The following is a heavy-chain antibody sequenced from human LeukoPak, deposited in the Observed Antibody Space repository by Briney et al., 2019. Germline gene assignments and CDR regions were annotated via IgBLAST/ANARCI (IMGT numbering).Heavy chain of an antibody. V-gene: IGHV3-33*01. J-gene: IGHJ4*02. CDR3: AREGPRGNSQFGY. Sequence: PGGSLRLSCAASGFTFSSYGMHWVRQAPGKGLEWVALIWYDGSNKYYTDSVKGRLTISRDNSKNTLYPQMNSLRAEDTAIYYCAREGPRGNSQFGYWGQGTLVTVSS. CDR2: IWYDGSNK. CDR1: GFTFSSYG. D-gene: IGHD2/OR15-2a*01.